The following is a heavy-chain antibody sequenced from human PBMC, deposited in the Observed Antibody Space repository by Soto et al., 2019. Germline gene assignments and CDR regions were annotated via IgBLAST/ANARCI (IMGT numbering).Heavy chain of an antibody. CDR2: IYSGGST. Sequence: GGSLRLSCAASGFTVSSNYMSWVRQAPGKGLEWVSVIYSGGSTYHADSVKGRFTISRDNSKNTLYLQMNSLRAEDTAVYYCARSSILGYCSWWGQGTLVTVSS. V-gene: IGHV3-66*01. CDR3: ARSSILGYCSW. J-gene: IGHJ4*02. D-gene: IGHD2-15*01. CDR1: GFTVSSNY.